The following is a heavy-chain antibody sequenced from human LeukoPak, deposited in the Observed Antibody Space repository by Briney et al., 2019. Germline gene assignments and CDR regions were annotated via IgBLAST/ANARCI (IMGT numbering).Heavy chain of an antibody. CDR2: INSDGSST. D-gene: IGHD5-12*01. Sequence: PGGSLRLSCAASGFTFSSYWMHWVRQAPGKGLVWVSRINSDGSSTGYADSVKGRFTISRDNAKNTLYLQMNSLRAEDTAVYYCASRLGRGAFDIWGQGTMVTVSS. J-gene: IGHJ3*02. V-gene: IGHV3-74*01. CDR3: ASRLGRGAFDI. CDR1: GFTFSSYW.